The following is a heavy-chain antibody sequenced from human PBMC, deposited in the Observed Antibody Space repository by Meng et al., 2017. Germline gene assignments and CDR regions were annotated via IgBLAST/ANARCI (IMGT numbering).Heavy chain of an antibody. Sequence: GSLRLSCAVYGGSFSGYYWSWIRQPPGKGLEWMGEINHSGSTNYNPSLKSRVTISVDTSKNQFSLKLSSVTAADTAVYYCARGPKAYYYGSGSLKPRYYFDYWGQGTLVTVSS. CDR1: GGSFSGYY. J-gene: IGHJ4*02. CDR2: INHSGST. CDR3: ARGPKAYYYGSGSLKPRYYFDY. V-gene: IGHV4-34*01. D-gene: IGHD3-10*01.